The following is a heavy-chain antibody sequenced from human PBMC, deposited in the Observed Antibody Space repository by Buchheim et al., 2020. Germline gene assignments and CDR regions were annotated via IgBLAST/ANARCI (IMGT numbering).Heavy chain of an antibody. J-gene: IGHJ4*02. CDR1: GFTFSDYW. V-gene: IGHV3-7*01. CDR3: ARVVWTGATTHGDY. Sequence: EVQLVQSGGGLVQPGGSLRLSCAASGFTFSDYWMSWVRQAPGKGLEWVANIKQDGSEKYYVDSVKGRFTISRDNAKNSLYLQMNSLRAEDTAVYYCARVVWTGATTHGDYWGQGTL. CDR2: IKQDGSEK. D-gene: IGHD1-26*01.